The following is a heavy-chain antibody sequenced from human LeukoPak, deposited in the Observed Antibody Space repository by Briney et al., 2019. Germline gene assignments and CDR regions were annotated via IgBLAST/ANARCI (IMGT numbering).Heavy chain of an antibody. D-gene: IGHD3-10*01. J-gene: IGHJ6*02. CDR2: ISGSGNTT. Sequence: GGSLRLSCAASGFTFSSFTMSWVRLARGEGLEWVSTISGSGNTTFYADFVRGRFTTSRDNSKNTLDLQMNSLRVEDTAVYYCAKERALLWFGQFSRGCMDVWGQGTTVSVSS. V-gene: IGHV3-23*01. CDR1: GFTFSSFT. CDR3: AKERALLWFGQFSRGCMDV.